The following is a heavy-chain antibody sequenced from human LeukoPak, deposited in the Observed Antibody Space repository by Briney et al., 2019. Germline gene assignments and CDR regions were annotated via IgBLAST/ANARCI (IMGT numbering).Heavy chain of an antibody. V-gene: IGHV3-53*01. CDR3: AKAGCGDGSCYYAEYFQH. D-gene: IGHD2-15*01. J-gene: IGHJ1*01. Sequence: PGGSLRLSCTASGFTVSSNYMNWVRQAPGKGLEWVSVIYSGGSTYYADSVRGRFTISRDNSKNTLYLQMNSLRAEDTAVYYCAKAGCGDGSCYYAEYFQHWGQGTLVTVSS. CDR2: IYSGGST. CDR1: GFTVSSNY.